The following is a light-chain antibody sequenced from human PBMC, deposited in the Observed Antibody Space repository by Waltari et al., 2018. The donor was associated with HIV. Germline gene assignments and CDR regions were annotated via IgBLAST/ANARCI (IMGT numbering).Light chain of an antibody. CDR2: AAS. V-gene: IGKV1-9*01. Sequence: DIQLTQSPSFLSASVGDRVTITCRASQAIDSYLAWYQQKPGKAPNLLIYAASTLQNGVPSRFSGSGSGTEFTLAISSLQPEDFATYYCQQLKTYPRVSFGPGTKVDIK. J-gene: IGKJ3*01. CDR3: QQLKTYPRVS. CDR1: QAIDSY.